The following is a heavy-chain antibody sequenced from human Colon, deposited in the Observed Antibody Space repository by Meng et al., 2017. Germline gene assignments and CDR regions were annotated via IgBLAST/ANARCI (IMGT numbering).Heavy chain of an antibody. CDR2: ITGSGDDT. CDR1: VFTFSSYA. V-gene: IGHV3-23*01. CDR3: ASRRIAASGPPNY. Sequence: GGSLRLSCAASVFTFSSYAMTWVRQAPGKGLEWVSGITGSGDDTYYADSVKGRFTISRDNSKNTVYLQMNSLRAEDTAIYYCASRRIAASGPPNYGGQGTLVTVSS. J-gene: IGHJ4*01. D-gene: IGHD6-6*01.